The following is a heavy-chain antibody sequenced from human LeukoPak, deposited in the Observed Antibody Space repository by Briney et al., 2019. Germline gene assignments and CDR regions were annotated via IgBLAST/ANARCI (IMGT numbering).Heavy chain of an antibody. Sequence: GESLKISCKGSGYSFTSYWIGWVRQMPGKGLEWMGIIYPGDSDIRYSPSFQGQVTISADKSISTAYLQWSSLKASDTAMYYCARHPGAGSYGYYYGMDVWGQGTTVTVSS. J-gene: IGHJ6*02. CDR1: GYSFTSYW. CDR3: ARHPGAGSYGYYYGMDV. CDR2: IYPGDSDI. V-gene: IGHV5-51*01. D-gene: IGHD1-26*01.